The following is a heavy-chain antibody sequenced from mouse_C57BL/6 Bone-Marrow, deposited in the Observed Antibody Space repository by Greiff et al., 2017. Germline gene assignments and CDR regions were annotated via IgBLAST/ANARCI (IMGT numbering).Heavy chain of an antibody. Sequence: VKLMESGAELVRPGTSVKVSCKASGYAFTNYLIEWVKQRPGQGLEWIGVINPGSGGTNYNEKFKGKATLTADKSSSTAYMQLSSLTSEASAVYFCARGDGYDEGSYYAMAYWGQGTSVTVSS. CDR1: GYAFTNYL. CDR3: ARGDGYDEGSYYAMAY. V-gene: IGHV1-54*01. CDR2: INPGSGGT. D-gene: IGHD2-2*01. J-gene: IGHJ4*01.